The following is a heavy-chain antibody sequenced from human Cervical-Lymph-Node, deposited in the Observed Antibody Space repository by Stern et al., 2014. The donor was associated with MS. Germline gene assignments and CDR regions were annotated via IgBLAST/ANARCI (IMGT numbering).Heavy chain of an antibody. CDR2: IYPGDSET. Sequence: VQLVQSGAEVKKPGESLKISCKGSGYSFTTYWIGWVRQMPGKGLEWVGVIYPGDSETRYSPSFQGQVTISADKSISTAYLQWSSLKASDTAMYYCATVDTRMLTPFDYWGQGTLVTVSS. J-gene: IGHJ4*02. CDR1: GYSFTTYW. CDR3: ATVDTRMLTPFDY. V-gene: IGHV5-51*01. D-gene: IGHD5-18*01.